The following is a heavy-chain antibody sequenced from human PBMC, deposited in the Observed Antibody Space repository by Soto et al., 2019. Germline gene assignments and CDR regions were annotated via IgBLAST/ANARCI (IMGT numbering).Heavy chain of an antibody. J-gene: IGHJ4*02. Sequence: PSETLSLTCTVSGGSISSGDYYWSWIRQPPGKGLEWIGYTYYSGSTYYNPSLKSRVTISVDTSKNQFSLKLSSVTAADTTVYYCAREVGAARTSYFDYWGQGTLVTVSS. CDR3: AREVGAARTSYFDY. CDR2: TYYSGST. CDR1: GGSISSGDYY. V-gene: IGHV4-30-4*01. D-gene: IGHD6-6*01.